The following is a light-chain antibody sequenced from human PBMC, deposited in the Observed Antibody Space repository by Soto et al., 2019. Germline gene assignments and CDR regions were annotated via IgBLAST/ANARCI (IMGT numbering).Light chain of an antibody. J-gene: IGKJ1*01. V-gene: IGKV1-39*01. CDR3: QQGYNTFWT. CDR2: AAT. CDR1: QPIGTS. Sequence: DIQMTQSPSSLSAFVGDSVTVTCRASQPIGTSLHWYQQKAGKAPKVLISAATKLQSGVPSRFIGSGSGTDFTLTISNLQPEDSATYYCQQGYNTFWTFGRGTKVELK.